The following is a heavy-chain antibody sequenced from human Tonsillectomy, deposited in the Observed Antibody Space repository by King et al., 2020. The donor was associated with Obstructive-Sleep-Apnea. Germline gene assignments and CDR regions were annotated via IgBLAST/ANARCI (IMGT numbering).Heavy chain of an antibody. CDR1: GGSISSYY. Sequence: VQLVESGPRLVNASETLSLTCTVSGGSISSYYWSWLRKPPGKGLEWIGYIYYSVDYSPSFRGRVSISVDTSKHQFSLNLNSVTAADTAVYYCARAYDYSTSFDYWGQGTLVTVSS. D-gene: IGHD4-11*01. CDR3: ARAYDYSTSFDY. CDR2: IYYSV. V-gene: IGHV4-59*12. J-gene: IGHJ4*02.